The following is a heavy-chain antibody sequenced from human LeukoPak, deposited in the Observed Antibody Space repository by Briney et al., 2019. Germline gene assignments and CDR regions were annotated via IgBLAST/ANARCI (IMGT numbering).Heavy chain of an antibody. D-gene: IGHD6-13*01. V-gene: IGHV3-30*04. CDR1: GFTFNNYA. CDR2: ISYGGTDK. J-gene: IGHJ4*02. Sequence: GGSLRLSCAASGFTFNNYAMHWVRQAPGKGLEWVAIISYGGTDKYNADSVKGRFTVSRDNSKSTVFLQMHSLSPDDTAVYYCARANSTSWHNFDYWGQGTLVTVSS. CDR3: ARANSTSWHNFDY.